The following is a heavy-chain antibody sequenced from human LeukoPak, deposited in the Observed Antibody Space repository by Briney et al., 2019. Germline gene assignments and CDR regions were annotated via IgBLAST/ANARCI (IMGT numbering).Heavy chain of an antibody. CDR3: VRGWRIMDV. CDR2: VNTNGGAT. V-gene: IGHV3-64D*06. Sequence: PGGSLRLSCSASGFTFSNYPMHWVRQAPGKGLEYVSVVNTNGGATCYADSVKGRSTISRDNSKNTVYLQISSLRGEDTAMYYCVRGWRIMDVWGQGTTVTVSS. CDR1: GFTFSNYP. D-gene: IGHD5-24*01. J-gene: IGHJ6*02.